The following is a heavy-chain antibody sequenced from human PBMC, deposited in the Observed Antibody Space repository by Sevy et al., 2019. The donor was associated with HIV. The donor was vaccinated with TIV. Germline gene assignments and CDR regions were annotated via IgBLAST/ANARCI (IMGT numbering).Heavy chain of an antibody. CDR3: AKDRIDRSFCGSKWFDF. CDR2: ISGSGQSW. J-gene: IGHJ5*01. Sequence: GGSLRLSCAASGFTFTSYAMYWVRQAPGKGLEWVAAISGSGQSWFYADSVKGRFTVSRDRSKNTLFLQMDSLRVEDTALYYCAKDRIDRSFCGSKWFDFWGQGTPVTVSS. V-gene: IGHV3-23*01. D-gene: IGHD3-3*01. CDR1: GFTFTSYA.